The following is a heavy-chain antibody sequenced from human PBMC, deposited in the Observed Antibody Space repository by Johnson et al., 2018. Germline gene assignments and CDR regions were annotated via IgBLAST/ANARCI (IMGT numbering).Heavy chain of an antibody. CDR2: IIGMFGKA. CDR1: RGTFSSYA. V-gene: IGHV1-69*12. D-gene: IGHD3-22*01. J-gene: IGHJ1*01. Sequence: VRLVQCGAAVKKHGSSVKVACTTSRGTFSSYAFSWVRQAPGQGLEWMGGIIGMFGKAHYAQKFQGRVTITADEFTSTAYMELSSLTSEDKAVYYCARTAYYYHTGYFQPCGQGTRVTVSS. CDR3: ARTAYYYHTGYFQP.